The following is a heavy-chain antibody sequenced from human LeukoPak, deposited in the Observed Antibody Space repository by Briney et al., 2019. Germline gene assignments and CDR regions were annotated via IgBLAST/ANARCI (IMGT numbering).Heavy chain of an antibody. CDR1: GFTFGDYA. Sequence: GGSLRLSCTASGFTFGDYAMSWIRQAPGKGLEWVGFIRSKAYGETADYAASVKARFTISRDDSKAIAYLQMNSLKTEDTAVYHCTRDRGAYNLYDYWGQGTLVTVSS. D-gene: IGHD1-1*01. J-gene: IGHJ4*02. V-gene: IGHV3-49*03. CDR2: IRSKAYGETA. CDR3: TRDRGAYNLYDY.